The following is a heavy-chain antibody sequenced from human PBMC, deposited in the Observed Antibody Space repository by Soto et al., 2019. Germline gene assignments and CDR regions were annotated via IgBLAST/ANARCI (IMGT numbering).Heavy chain of an antibody. D-gene: IGHD3-3*01. V-gene: IGHV3-49*03. CDR2: IRRKAYGGTT. J-gene: IGHJ6*02. CDR1: GFTFGDYA. CDR3: TRGAPIFGVVIDGMDV. Sequence: PGGSLRLSCTASGFTFGDYAMSWFRQAPGKGLEWVGFIRRKAYGGTTEYAASVKGRFTISRDDSKSIAYLQMNSLKTEDTAVYYCTRGAPIFGVVIDGMDVWGQGTTVTVSS.